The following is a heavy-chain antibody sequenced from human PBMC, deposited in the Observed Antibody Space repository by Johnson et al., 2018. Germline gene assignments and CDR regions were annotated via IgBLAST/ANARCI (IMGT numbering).Heavy chain of an antibody. V-gene: IGHV3-30-3*01. Sequence: QVQLVESGGGVVQPGRSLRLSCAASGFTFSSYAMHWVRQAPGKGLEWVAVISYDGSNKYYADSVKGRFTISRDNSKSTVYLQMNSLRAEDTAVYYCAKDDGSYYSIFDYWGQGTLVTVSS. J-gene: IGHJ4*02. D-gene: IGHD1-26*01. CDR2: ISYDGSNK. CDR1: GFTFSSYA. CDR3: AKDDGSYYSIFDY.